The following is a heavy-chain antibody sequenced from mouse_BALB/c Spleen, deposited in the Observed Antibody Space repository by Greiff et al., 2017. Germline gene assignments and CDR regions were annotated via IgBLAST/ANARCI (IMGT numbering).Heavy chain of an antibody. CDR2: INPSTGYT. D-gene: IGHD2-2*01. Sequence: VQLQQSGAELAKPGASVKMSCKASGYTFTSYWMHWVKQRPGQGLEWIGYINPSTGYTEYNQKFKDKATLTADKSSSTAYMQLSSLTSEDSAVYYCARGVTTKAWFAYWGQGTLVTVSA. J-gene: IGHJ3*01. CDR3: ARGVTTKAWFAY. V-gene: IGHV1-7*01. CDR1: GYTFTSYW.